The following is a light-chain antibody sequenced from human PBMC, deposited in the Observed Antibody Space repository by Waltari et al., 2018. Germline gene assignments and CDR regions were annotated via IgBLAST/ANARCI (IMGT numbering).Light chain of an antibody. CDR3: QQRSNWPPT. CDR2: DAS. Sequence: EIVLTQPPATLSLSPGERATLSCRASQRVSSYLAWYQQKPGQAPRLLIYDASNRATGIPARFSGSGSGTDFTLTISSLEPEDFAVYYCQQRSNWPPTFGGGTKVEIK. V-gene: IGKV3-11*01. J-gene: IGKJ4*01. CDR1: QRVSSY.